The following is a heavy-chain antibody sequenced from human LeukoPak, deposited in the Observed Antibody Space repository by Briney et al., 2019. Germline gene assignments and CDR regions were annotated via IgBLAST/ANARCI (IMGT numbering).Heavy chain of an antibody. CDR1: GCSISSSSYY. CDR2: IYYSGST. D-gene: IGHD6-13*01. Sequence: SETLSLTCTVSGCSISSSSYYWVWIRQPPGKGREGCVSIYYSGSTYYNPSLKSRGTISVDTSKNQFSLKLSSVTAADTAVYYCARHNSFGSSWYYFDYWGQGTLVTVSS. CDR3: ARHNSFGSSWYYFDY. J-gene: IGHJ4*02. V-gene: IGHV4-39*01.